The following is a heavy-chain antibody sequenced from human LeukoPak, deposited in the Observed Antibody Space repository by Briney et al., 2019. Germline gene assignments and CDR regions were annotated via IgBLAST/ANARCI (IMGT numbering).Heavy chain of an antibody. D-gene: IGHD4-11*01. CDR3: ASNYGG. Sequence: GGSLRLSCAASGFTFTSYSMNWVRQAPGKGLEWVSTISGGGGSTYYADSVKGRFTISRDNSKNPLSLQMDSLRAEDTAVYYCASNYGGWGQGTLVTVSS. J-gene: IGHJ4*02. V-gene: IGHV3-23*01. CDR2: ISGGGGST. CDR1: GFTFTSYS.